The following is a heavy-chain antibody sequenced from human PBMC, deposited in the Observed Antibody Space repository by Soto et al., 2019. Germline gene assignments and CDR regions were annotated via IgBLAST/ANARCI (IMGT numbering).Heavy chain of an antibody. D-gene: IGHD3-10*01. CDR3: TRSGTYPVSIDF. V-gene: IGHV4-59*01. Sequence: QVQLQESGPGLAKPSETVSLTCTVSGGSIRSYYWSWIRQPPGQGLEWFGNIHYSGTTYYNPSLESRVTISVDTSKNQFSLRVTSVSAADTAVYYCTRSGTYPVSIDFWGQGTLVTVSP. J-gene: IGHJ4*02. CDR1: GGSIRSYY. CDR2: IHYSGTT.